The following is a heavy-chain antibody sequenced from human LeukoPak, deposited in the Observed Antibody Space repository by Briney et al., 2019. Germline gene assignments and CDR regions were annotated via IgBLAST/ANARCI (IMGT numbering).Heavy chain of an antibody. CDR2: MNYSGTT. Sequence: SETLSLTCTVSSGSIIGYYWAWIRQPPGRGLEWIGYMNYSGTTEYNPPLASRATISVDTAKDQFSQILTSVTAADTAVYYCARDRADGTLDFWGQGTLVTVSS. CDR1: SGSIIGYY. V-gene: IGHV4-59*01. CDR3: ARDRADGTLDF. J-gene: IGHJ4*02. D-gene: IGHD5-24*01.